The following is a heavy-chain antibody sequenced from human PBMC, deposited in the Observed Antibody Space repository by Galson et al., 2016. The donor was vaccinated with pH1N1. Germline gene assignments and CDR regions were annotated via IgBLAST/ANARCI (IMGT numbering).Heavy chain of an antibody. J-gene: IGHJ6*02. D-gene: IGHD3-10*01. CDR1: GFSLSTFGVR. Sequence: PALVKPTQTLKLTCTFSGFSLSTFGVRVSWIRQSPGKALEWLARIDWDDEKFYSPSLKTRLTISKDTSKDQVVLTRTNMDPVDTGTYYCARMGVASGGRYYYVMDVWGQGTTVTVSS. V-gene: IGHV2-70*04. CDR3: ARMGVASGGRYYYVMDV. CDR2: IDWDDEK.